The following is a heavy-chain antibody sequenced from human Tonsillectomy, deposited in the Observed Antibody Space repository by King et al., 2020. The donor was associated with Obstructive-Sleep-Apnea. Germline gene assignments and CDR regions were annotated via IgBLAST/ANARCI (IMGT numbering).Heavy chain of an antibody. CDR2: ISSSRSYI. D-gene: IGHD3-9*01. V-gene: IGHV3-21*01. Sequence: ESQLVQSGGGLVKPGGSLRVSCAASGFTFSSYSMSWVRQAPGKGLEWISSISSSRSYIYYGDSVKGRSTISRDNAKKSLYLQMNSLRAEDTAVYFCARGPDILTGYAPPDFFDYWGQGILIIVSS. J-gene: IGHJ4*02. CDR1: GFTFSSYS. CDR3: ARGPDILTGYAPPDFFDY.